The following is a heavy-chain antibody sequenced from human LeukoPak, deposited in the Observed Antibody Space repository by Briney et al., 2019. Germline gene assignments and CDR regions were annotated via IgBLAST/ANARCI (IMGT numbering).Heavy chain of an antibody. Sequence: SGPTLVKPTQTPTLTCTFSGFSLSTSGVGVGWIRQPPGKALEWLALIYWDDDKRYSPSLNSRLTITKDTSKNQVVLTMTNMDPVDTATYYCAHKGSNDAFDIWGQGTMVTVSS. CDR3: AHKGSNDAFDI. CDR2: IYWDDDK. V-gene: IGHV2-5*02. J-gene: IGHJ3*02. D-gene: IGHD4-11*01. CDR1: GFSLSTSGVG.